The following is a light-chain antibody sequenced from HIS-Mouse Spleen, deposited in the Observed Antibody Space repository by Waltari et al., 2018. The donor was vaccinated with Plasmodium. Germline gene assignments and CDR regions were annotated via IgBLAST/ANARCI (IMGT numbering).Light chain of an antibody. CDR3: QQDYNLPYT. CDR1: QSVSSSY. J-gene: IGKJ2*01. CDR2: GAS. V-gene: IGKV3D-7*01. Sequence: EIVMTQSPATLSLSPGERATLYCRARQSVSSSYLSWYQQKPGQAPRLLIYGASTRATGIPARFSGSGSGTDFTLTISSLQPEDFAVYYCQQDYNLPYTFGQGTKLEIK.